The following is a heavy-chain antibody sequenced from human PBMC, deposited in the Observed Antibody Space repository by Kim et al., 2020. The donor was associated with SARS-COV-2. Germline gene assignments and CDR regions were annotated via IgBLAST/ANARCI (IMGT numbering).Heavy chain of an antibody. V-gene: IGHV4-34*01. CDR2: INHSGST. D-gene: IGHD2-15*01. J-gene: IGHJ4*02. CDR3: ARGRSVDWVYCSGGSCYGSLSYFDY. Sequence: SETLSLTCAVYGGSFSGYYWSWIRQPPGKGLEWIGEINHSGSTNYNPSLKSRVTISVDTSKNQFSLKLSSVTAADTAVYYCARGRSVDWVYCSGGSCYGSLSYFDYWGQGTLVTVSS. CDR1: GGSFSGYY.